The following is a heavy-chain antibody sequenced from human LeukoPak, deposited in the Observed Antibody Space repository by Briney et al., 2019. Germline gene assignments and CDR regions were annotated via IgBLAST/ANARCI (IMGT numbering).Heavy chain of an antibody. J-gene: IGHJ5*02. Sequence: GGSLRLSCAASGFTVSSNYMSWVRQAPGKGLEWVSVIYSGGSTYYADSVKGRFTISRDNSKNTLYLQMNSLRAEDTAVYCCARGSTNDNWSDPWGQGTLVTVSS. D-gene: IGHD2-2*01. V-gene: IGHV3-66*01. CDR3: ARGSTNDNWSDP. CDR1: GFTVSSNY. CDR2: IYSGGST.